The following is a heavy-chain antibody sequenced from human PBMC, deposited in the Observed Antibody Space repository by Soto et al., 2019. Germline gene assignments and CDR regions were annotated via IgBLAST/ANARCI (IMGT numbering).Heavy chain of an antibody. Sequence: SETLSLTCTVSGGSISSYYWSWIRQPPGKGLEWIGYIYYSGSTNYNPSLKSRVTISVDTSKNQFSLKLSSVTAADTAVYYCARGYYYDSSGYYPAFDYWGQGTLVTVSS. V-gene: IGHV4-59*01. D-gene: IGHD3-22*01. CDR1: GGSISSYY. CDR2: IYYSGST. J-gene: IGHJ4*02. CDR3: ARGYYYDSSGYYPAFDY.